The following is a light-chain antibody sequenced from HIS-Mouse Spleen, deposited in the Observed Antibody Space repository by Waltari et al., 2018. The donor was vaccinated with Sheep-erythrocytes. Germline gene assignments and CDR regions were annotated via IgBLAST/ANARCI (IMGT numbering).Light chain of an antibody. CDR2: EDS. CDR1: ALPQKS. CDR3: YSTDSSGNHWV. Sequence: SYELTQPPSVSVSPGQTARITCSGDALPQKSAYWYQQKSGQPPVLVIYEDSKRPSGITERVSGSSSGTMATLTISGAQVEDDADYYCYSTDSSGNHWVFGGGTKLTVL. V-gene: IGLV3-10*01. J-gene: IGLJ3*02.